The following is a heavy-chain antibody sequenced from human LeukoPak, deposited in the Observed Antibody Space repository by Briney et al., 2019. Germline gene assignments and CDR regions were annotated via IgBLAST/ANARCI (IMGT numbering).Heavy chain of an antibody. V-gene: IGHV3-23*01. CDR1: GFTFSSYA. D-gene: IGHD3-10*01. CDR3: ARALWFGETFPAY. Sequence: GGSLRLSCAASGFTFSSYAMSWVRQAPGKGLEWVSNISSRGGSTYYADSVKGRFTISRDNAKNSLYLQMNSLRAEDTAVYYCARALWFGETFPAYWGQGTLVTVSS. J-gene: IGHJ4*02. CDR2: ISSRGGST.